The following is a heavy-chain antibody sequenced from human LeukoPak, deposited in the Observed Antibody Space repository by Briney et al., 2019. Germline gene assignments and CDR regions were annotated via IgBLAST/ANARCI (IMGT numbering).Heavy chain of an antibody. CDR1: GFTFDDYA. CDR2: ISWNSGSI. V-gene: IGHV3-9*03. CDR3: AKGSNYDILTGPPADP. Sequence: GRSLRLSCAASGFTFDDYAMHWARQPPGKGLEWVSGISWNSGSIGYADSVKGRFTISRDNAKNSLYLQMNSLRAEDMALYYCAKGSNYDILTGPPADPWGQGTLVTVSS. J-gene: IGHJ5*02. D-gene: IGHD3-9*01.